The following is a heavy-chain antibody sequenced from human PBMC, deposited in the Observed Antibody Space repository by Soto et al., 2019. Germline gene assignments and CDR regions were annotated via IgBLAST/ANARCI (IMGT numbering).Heavy chain of an antibody. J-gene: IGHJ6*02. CDR2: IYPGDSDT. CDR3: ARTAAAGKYYYGMDV. V-gene: IGHV5-51*01. D-gene: IGHD6-13*01. CDR1: GYSFTSYW. Sequence: PGESLKISCKGSGYSFTSYWIGWVRQMPGKGLESMGIIYPGDSDTRYSPSLQGQVTISADKSISTAYLQWSSLKASDTAMYYCARTAAAGKYYYGMDVWGQGTTVTVSS.